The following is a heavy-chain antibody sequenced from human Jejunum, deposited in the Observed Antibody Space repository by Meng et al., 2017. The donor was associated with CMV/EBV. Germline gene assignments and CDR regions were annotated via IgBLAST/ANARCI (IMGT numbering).Heavy chain of an antibody. J-gene: IGHJ3*02. Sequence: YGGSFSGYDWSWIRQPPGKGLEWIGEINHSGNTNYNPSLKSRVTILVDTSKNQFSLKLSSVTAADTAVYYCARGGLRLGRYGCDIWGQGTKVTVSS. CDR1: GGSFSGYD. D-gene: IGHD5-12*01. CDR2: INHSGNT. V-gene: IGHV4-34*01. CDR3: ARGGLRLGRYGCDI.